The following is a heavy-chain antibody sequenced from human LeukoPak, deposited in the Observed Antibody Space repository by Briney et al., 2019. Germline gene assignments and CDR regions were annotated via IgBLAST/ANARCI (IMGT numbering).Heavy chain of an antibody. D-gene: IGHD3-9*01. CDR3: ARVEKDDILTGYLDY. CDR1: GFTFSSYW. CDR2: IKQDGSEK. V-gene: IGHV3-7*03. Sequence: PWGSLRLSCAASGFTFSSYWMSWVRQAPGKGLEWVANIKQDGSEKYYVDSVKGRFTISRDNAKNSLYLQMNSLRAEDTAVYYCARVEKDDILTGYLDYWGQGTLVTVSS. J-gene: IGHJ4*02.